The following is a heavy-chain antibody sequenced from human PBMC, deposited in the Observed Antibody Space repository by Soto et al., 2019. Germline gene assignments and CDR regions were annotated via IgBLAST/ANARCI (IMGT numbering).Heavy chain of an antibody. J-gene: IGHJ6*02. CDR2: ISSSGDST. Sequence: PGGSLRLSCAASGVTFRRNAMRWVRQAPGKGLEWVSGISSSGDSTYYADSVKGRFTISRDNSKNTLYLQMNSLRAEDTAVYYCANFKVVIPRFFDYGVDVWGQGTTVTVSS. D-gene: IGHD3-22*01. CDR3: ANFKVVIPRFFDYGVDV. V-gene: IGHV3-23*01. CDR1: GVTFRRNA.